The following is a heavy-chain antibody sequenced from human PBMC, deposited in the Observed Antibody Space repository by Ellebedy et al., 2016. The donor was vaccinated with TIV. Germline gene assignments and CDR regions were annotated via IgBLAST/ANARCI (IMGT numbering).Heavy chain of an antibody. J-gene: IGHJ4*02. D-gene: IGHD4-17*01. CDR2: ISFDGSAK. V-gene: IGHV3-30*04. Sequence: GESLKISXAASGFTFSSYAMHWVRQAPGKGLEWVAVISFDGSAKYYADSVKGRFTISRDNSKNTLYLQMNSLRAEDTAVYYCAKDVVDYGDYPYYFDYWGQGTLVTVSS. CDR3: AKDVVDYGDYPYYFDY. CDR1: GFTFSSYA.